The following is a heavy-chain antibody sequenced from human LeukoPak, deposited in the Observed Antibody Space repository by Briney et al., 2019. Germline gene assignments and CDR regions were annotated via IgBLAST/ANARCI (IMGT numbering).Heavy chain of an antibody. J-gene: IGHJ5*02. D-gene: IGHD5-18*01. V-gene: IGHV1-18*01. CDR2: ISAYNGNT. Sequence: ASVKVSCKASGYTFTSYGISWVRQALGQGLDWMGWISAYNGNTNYPQKLQGRVTMTTDTSTSTAYMELMSLRSDDTAVYYCARGSQYSRGNWFDPWGQGTLVTVSS. CDR3: ARGSQYSRGNWFDP. CDR1: GYTFTSYG.